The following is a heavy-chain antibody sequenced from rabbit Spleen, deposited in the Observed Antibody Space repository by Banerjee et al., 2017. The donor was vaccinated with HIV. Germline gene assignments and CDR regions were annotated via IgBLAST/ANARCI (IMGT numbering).Heavy chain of an antibody. J-gene: IGHJ4*01. CDR2: INTATGKA. V-gene: IGHV1S40*01. Sequence: QSLEESGGDLVKPGTSLTLTCIASGVSFSGDSYMCWVRQAPGKGLEWIACINTATGKAVYATWAKGRFTISRTSSTTVTLRMTSLTAADRAAYFCARDLVGVIGWNFYLWGPGTLVTVS. CDR1: GVSFSGDSY. CDR3: ARDLVGVIGWNFYL. D-gene: IGHD1-1*01.